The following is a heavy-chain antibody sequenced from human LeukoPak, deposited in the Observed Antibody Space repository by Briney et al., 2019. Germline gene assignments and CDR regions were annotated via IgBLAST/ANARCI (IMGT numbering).Heavy chain of an antibody. J-gene: IGHJ4*02. CDR1: GFTFSNYW. CDR2: IKQDGSEK. D-gene: IGHD6-13*01. CDR3: TKGGRSSSWYWAY. V-gene: IGHV3-7*01. Sequence: GGSLRLSCAASGFTFSNYWMTWLRQAPEKGLEWVATIKQDGSEKYYVDSVKGRFTISRDNAKNSLYLQLNSLRAEDTAVYYCTKGGRSSSWYWAYWGQGTLVTVSS.